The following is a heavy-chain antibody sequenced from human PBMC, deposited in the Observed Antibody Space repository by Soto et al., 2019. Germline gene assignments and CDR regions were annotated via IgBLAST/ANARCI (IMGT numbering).Heavy chain of an antibody. J-gene: IGHJ5*02. V-gene: IGHV1-2*02. D-gene: IGHD2-2*02. Sequence: QVPLVQSGAEVKKPGASVKVSCKASGYTFTGYYMHWVRQAPGQGLEWIGWINPNSGGTNYAQKFQGRVTMTRDTSISTAYMELSRPRSDDTAVYYCARDSLVVPAAIRVWVGWFDPWGQGTLVTVSS. CDR1: GYTFTGYY. CDR2: INPNSGGT. CDR3: ARDSLVVPAAIRVWVGWFDP.